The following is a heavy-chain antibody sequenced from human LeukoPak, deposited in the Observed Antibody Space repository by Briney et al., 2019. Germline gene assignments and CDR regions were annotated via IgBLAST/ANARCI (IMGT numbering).Heavy chain of an antibody. CDR3: ARDVGNIGAVISRLDF. CDR1: GGTXSGDG. J-gene: IGHJ4*02. D-gene: IGHD3/OR15-3a*01. CDR2: IISVFGSA. Sequence: SVKVSCKASGGTXSGDGFSGVRHVPGQGLEWMGGIISVFGSATYAQGFQGRVTFTADESTSTAYMELSSLTYEDTALYYCARDVGNIGAVISRLDFWGQGTLLTVSA. V-gene: IGHV1-69*01.